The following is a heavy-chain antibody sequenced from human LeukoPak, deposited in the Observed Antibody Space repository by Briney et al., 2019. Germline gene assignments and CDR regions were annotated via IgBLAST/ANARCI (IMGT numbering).Heavy chain of an antibody. J-gene: IGHJ5*02. V-gene: IGHV4-34*01. CDR3: ARRRPVSVVRGVPRPPFWFDP. Sequence: SETLSLTCAVYGGSFSGYYWSWIRQPPGKGLEWIGEINHSGSTNYNPSLKSRVTISVDTSKNQFSLNLNSVTAADTAVYYCARRRPVSVVRGVPRPPFWFDPWGQGTLVSVSS. D-gene: IGHD3-10*01. CDR1: GGSFSGYY. CDR2: INHSGST.